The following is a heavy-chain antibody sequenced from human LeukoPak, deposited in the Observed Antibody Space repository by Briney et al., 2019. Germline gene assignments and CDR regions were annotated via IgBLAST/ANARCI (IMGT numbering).Heavy chain of an antibody. CDR3: AREWEWLTREGAFDI. CDR1: GFMFSSYS. V-gene: IGHV3-21*01. J-gene: IGHJ3*02. D-gene: IGHD3-3*01. CDR2: ISSGSEHI. Sequence: GGSLRLSCAASGFMFSSYSMNWVRQAPGKGLEWVSSISSGSEHILYADSVKGRFTISRDNSKNTLYLQMNSLRAEDTAVYYCAREWEWLTREGAFDIWGQGTMVTVSS.